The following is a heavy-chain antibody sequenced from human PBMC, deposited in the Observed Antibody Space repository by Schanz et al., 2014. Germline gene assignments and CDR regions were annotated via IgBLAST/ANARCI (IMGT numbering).Heavy chain of an antibody. CDR2: ISASGGDT. CDR3: AKVRYSSGWRGDYFDE. CDR1: GFTFSGFW. V-gene: IGHV3-23*04. D-gene: IGHD6-25*01. J-gene: IGHJ4*02. Sequence: EVQLAESGGGLVQPGGSLRLSCAASGFTFSGFWMTWVRQAPGKGLEWLSVISASGGDTYYADSVKGRFTISRDNSKNTLYLQMNSLRAEDTAVYYCAKVRYSSGWRGDYFDEWGQGTLGTVAS.